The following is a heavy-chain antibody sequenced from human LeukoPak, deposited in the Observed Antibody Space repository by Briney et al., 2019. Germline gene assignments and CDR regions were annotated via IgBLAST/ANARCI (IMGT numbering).Heavy chain of an antibody. D-gene: IGHD4-23*01. Sequence: ASVKVSCKASGYTFTGYYMHWVRQAPGQGLEWMGWINPNSGGTNYAQKFQGRVTMTRGTSISTAYMELSRLRSDDTAVYYCARAVVTRVSDYWSQGTLVTVSS. V-gene: IGHV1-2*02. J-gene: IGHJ4*02. CDR1: GYTFTGYY. CDR2: INPNSGGT. CDR3: ARAVVTRVSDY.